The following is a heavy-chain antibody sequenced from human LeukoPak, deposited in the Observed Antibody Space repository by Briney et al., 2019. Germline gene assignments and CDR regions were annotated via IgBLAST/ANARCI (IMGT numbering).Heavy chain of an antibody. D-gene: IGHD1/OR15-1a*01. CDR3: AREVGTTRWFDP. Sequence: SETLSLTCTVSGVSISDYYLSWIRQPVGRGLEWIGRMYSGGKTNYNPSLKSRVTMTVDTSNNQLSLRLSSVTAADTAVYYCAREVGTTRWFDPWGQGTLVTVSS. CDR1: GVSISDYY. J-gene: IGHJ5*02. CDR2: MYSGGKT. V-gene: IGHV4-4*07.